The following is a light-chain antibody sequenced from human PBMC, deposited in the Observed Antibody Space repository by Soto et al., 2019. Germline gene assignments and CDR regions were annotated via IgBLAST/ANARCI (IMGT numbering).Light chain of an antibody. CDR1: SSNIGAGYD. Sequence: QSVLTQPPSVSGAPGQRVTISCIASSSNIGAGYDVHWYQQLPGTAPKLLIYTNSNRPSGVPDRFSGAKSGTSASLVITGLHAEDAADYYCQSYDTSLSAYVFGTGTKVTVL. CDR3: QSYDTSLSAYV. CDR2: TNS. J-gene: IGLJ1*01. V-gene: IGLV1-40*01.